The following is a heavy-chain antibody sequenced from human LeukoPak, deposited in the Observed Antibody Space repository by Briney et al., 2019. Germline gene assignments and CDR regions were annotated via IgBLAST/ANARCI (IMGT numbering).Heavy chain of an antibody. J-gene: IGHJ4*02. CDR1: GVSFSGYY. V-gene: IGHV4-34*01. Sequence: SETLSLTCAVCGVSFSGYYWSWIRQPPGKGLEWIGEINHSGSTNYNPSLKSRVTISMDTSKNQLSLKLSSVTAADTAVYYCASLGTYCSGGSCYSFDYWGQGTLVTVSS. CDR2: INHSGST. CDR3: ASLGTYCSGGSCYSFDY. D-gene: IGHD2-15*01.